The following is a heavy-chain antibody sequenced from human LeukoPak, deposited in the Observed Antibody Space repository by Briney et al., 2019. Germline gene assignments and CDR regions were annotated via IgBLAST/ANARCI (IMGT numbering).Heavy chain of an antibody. CDR1: GFTFISYA. J-gene: IGHJ4*02. V-gene: IGHV3-23*01. Sequence: GGSLRLSCAASGFTFISYAMSWVRQAPGKGLEWVSAISGSGGSTYYADSVKGRFIISRDNSKNTPYLQMNSLRAEDTAVYYRAKSRAYYYGSGSYIDYWGQGTLVTVSS. CDR3: AKSRAYYYGSGSYIDY. D-gene: IGHD3-10*01. CDR2: ISGSGGST.